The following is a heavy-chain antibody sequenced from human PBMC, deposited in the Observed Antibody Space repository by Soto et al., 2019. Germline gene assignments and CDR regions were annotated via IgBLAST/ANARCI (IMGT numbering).Heavy chain of an antibody. CDR1: GGSVSSSSYY. Sequence: QLQLQESGPGLVKPSETLSLTCTVSGGSVSSSSYYWGWVRQPPGKGLGWSGSVYYGGSTYYNPFLERRFTLAVDKSKNQVSLKLMTLSAAYTAVEYCGRLEGLATISHFFDYWGQGDLVTVAS. V-gene: IGHV4-39*01. CDR3: GRLEGLATISHFFDY. D-gene: IGHD3-9*01. J-gene: IGHJ4*02. CDR2: VYYGGST.